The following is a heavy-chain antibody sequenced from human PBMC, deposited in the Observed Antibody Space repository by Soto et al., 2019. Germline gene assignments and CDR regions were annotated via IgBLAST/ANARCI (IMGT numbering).Heavy chain of an antibody. D-gene: IGHD2-15*01. Sequence: ASVKVSCKVSGYTLTELSMHWVRQAPGKGLEWMGGFDPEDGETIYAQKFQGRVTMTENTSTDTAYMELSSLRSEDTAVYYCARGHPGYCSGGSCYEPEDAFDIWGQGTMVTVSS. CDR1: GYTLTELS. J-gene: IGHJ3*02. CDR3: ARGHPGYCSGGSCYEPEDAFDI. CDR2: FDPEDGET. V-gene: IGHV1-24*01.